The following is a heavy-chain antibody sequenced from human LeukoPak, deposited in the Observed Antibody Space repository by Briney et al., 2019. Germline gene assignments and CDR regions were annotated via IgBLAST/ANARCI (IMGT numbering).Heavy chain of an antibody. CDR2: ISSSSSYI. CDR3: ARREGYSSFYDY. CDR1: GFTFSSYS. J-gene: IGHJ4*02. V-gene: IGHV3-21*01. D-gene: IGHD6-13*01. Sequence: PGGSLRLSCAASGFTFSSYSMSSVRQAPGKGLEWVSSISSSSSYIYFADSVKGRFTISRDNAKNSLYLQMNSLRAEDTAVYYCARREGYSSFYDYWGQGTLVTVSS.